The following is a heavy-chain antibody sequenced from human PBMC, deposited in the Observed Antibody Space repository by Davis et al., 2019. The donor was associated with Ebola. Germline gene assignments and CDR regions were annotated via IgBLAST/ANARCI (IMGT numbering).Heavy chain of an antibody. Sequence: SETLSLTCTVSGGSISSYYWGWIRQPPGKGLEWIGSIYYSGSTYYNPSLKSRVTISVDKSKNQFSLKLSPVTAADTAVYYCARGGRGYSYGRVDYWGQGTLVTVSS. CDR3: ARGGRGYSYGRVDY. J-gene: IGHJ4*02. V-gene: IGHV4-39*07. CDR1: GGSISSYY. CDR2: IYYSGST. D-gene: IGHD5-18*01.